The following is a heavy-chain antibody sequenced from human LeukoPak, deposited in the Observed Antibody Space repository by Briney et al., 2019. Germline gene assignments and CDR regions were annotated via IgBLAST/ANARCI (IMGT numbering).Heavy chain of an antibody. CDR3: ARAEYPSYYFDY. D-gene: IGHD2-2*01. J-gene: IGHJ4*02. CDR2: IIPIFGTA. Sequence: GASVKVSCKASGGTFSSYAISWVRQAPGQGLEWMGGIIPIFGTANYAQKFQGRVTITTDEPTSTAYMELSSLRSEDTAVYYCARAEYPSYYFDYWGQGTLVTVPS. CDR1: GGTFSSYA. V-gene: IGHV1-69*05.